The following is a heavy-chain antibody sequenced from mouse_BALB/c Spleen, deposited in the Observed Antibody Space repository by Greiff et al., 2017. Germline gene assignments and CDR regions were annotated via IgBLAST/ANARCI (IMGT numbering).Heavy chain of an antibody. Sequence: EVHLVESGGGLVQPGGSLKLSCAASGFTFSSYGMSWVRQTPDKRLELVATINSNGGSTYYPDSVKGRFTISRDNAKNTLYLQMSSLKSEDTAMYYCARVRRYDGNAMDYWGQGTSVTVSS. CDR1: GFTFSSYG. CDR3: ARVRRYDGNAMDY. D-gene: IGHD2-14*01. CDR2: INSNGGST. V-gene: IGHV5-6-3*01. J-gene: IGHJ4*01.